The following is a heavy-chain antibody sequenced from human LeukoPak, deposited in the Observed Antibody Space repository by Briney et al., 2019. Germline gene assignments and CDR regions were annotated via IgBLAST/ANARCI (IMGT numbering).Heavy chain of an antibody. V-gene: IGHV4-4*07. CDR3: ARDLTIFGTDYYMDV. J-gene: IGHJ6*03. D-gene: IGHD3-3*01. CDR1: GVSISSYY. CDR2: IYTSGST. Sequence: PSETLSLTCTVSGVSISSYYWSWIRQPAGKGLEWIGRIYTSGSTNYNPSLKSRVTMSVDTSKNQFSLKLSSVTAADTAVYYCARDLTIFGTDYYMDVWGKGTTVTVSS.